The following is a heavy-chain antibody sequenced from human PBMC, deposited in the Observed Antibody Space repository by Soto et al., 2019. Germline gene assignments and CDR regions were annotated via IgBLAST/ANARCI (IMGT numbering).Heavy chain of an antibody. CDR3: TRSVDP. Sequence: PSETLSLTCSVSGASIRSTSYYWGWIRQPPGKGLEWIGSIYYSGSIHYSPSLKSRIIMSIDTSTNQFSLKLTSVTAADTAVYYCTRSVDPWGQGPLVTVSS. V-gene: IGHV4-39*01. J-gene: IGHJ5*02. CDR1: GASIRSTSYY. CDR2: IYYSGSI.